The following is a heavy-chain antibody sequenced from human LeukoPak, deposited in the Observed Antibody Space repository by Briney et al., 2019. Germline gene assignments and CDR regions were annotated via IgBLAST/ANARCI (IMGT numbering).Heavy chain of an antibody. CDR3: ARERRTLYFDY. V-gene: IGHV4-38-2*02. D-gene: IGHD1-1*01. J-gene: IGHJ4*02. Sequence: SETLSLTCTVSGYSISSGYYWGWIRQSPVKGLEWIGSMYHSGSTYYNPSLKSRLTISVETSKNQLFLRLNSVTAADTAVYYCARERRTLYFDYWGQGTLVIVSS. CDR1: GYSISSGYY. CDR2: MYHSGST.